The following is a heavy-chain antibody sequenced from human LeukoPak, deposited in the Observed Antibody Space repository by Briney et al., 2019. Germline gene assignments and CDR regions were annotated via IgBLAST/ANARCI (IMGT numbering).Heavy chain of an antibody. J-gene: IGHJ6*03. D-gene: IGHD1-26*01. CDR1: GGSISSYY. V-gene: IGHV4-59*01. CDR2: IYYSGST. Sequence: PSETLSLTCTVSGGSISSYYWSWIRQPPGKGLEWIGYIYYSGSTNYNPSLKSRVTISVDTSKNQFSLKLSSVTAADTAVYYCARGTVDPQWVLLGHYYYYMDVWGKGTTVTVSS. CDR3: ARGTVDPQWVLLGHYYYYMDV.